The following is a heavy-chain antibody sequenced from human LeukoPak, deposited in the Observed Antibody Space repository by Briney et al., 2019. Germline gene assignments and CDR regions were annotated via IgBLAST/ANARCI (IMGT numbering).Heavy chain of an antibody. CDR1: GYTFPSYY. CDR3: ARDGVAGVYYFDY. D-gene: IGHD6-19*01. CDR2: INPSGGST. J-gene: IGHJ4*02. Sequence: ASVKVSCKASGYTFPSYYMRWVRQAPGQGLEWMGIINPSGGSTNYAQKFQGGVTMARDMSPSTVYMELSSLRSEDTAVYYCARDGVAGVYYFDYWGQGTLVTVSS. V-gene: IGHV1-46*01.